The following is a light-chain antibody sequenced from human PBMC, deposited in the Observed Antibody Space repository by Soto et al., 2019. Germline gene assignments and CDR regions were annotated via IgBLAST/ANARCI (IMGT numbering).Light chain of an antibody. CDR3: HKYNSALLT. V-gene: IGKV1-27*01. CDR1: QGIYNY. CDR2: AAS. Sequence: DIQMIQSPSSLSASVGDRVTITCRASQGIYNYLAWYQQKPGKAPKLLIYAASTLEAGVPSRFSGSGSGTDFTLTTSSLQPEDVATYYCHKYNSALLTFGQGTRLEIK. J-gene: IGKJ5*01.